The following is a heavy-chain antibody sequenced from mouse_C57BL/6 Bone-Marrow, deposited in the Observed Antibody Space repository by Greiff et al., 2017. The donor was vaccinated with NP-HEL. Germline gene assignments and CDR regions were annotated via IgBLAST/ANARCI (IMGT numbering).Heavy chain of an antibody. Sequence: QVQLQQSGAELARPGASVKLSCKASGYTFTSYGISWVKQRTGQGLEWIGEIYPRSGNTYYNEKFKGKATLTADKSSSTAYMELRSLTSEDSAVYFCARSETYYSNYYAMDYWGQGTSVTVSS. J-gene: IGHJ4*01. CDR3: ARSETYYSNYYAMDY. CDR2: IYPRSGNT. D-gene: IGHD2-5*01. V-gene: IGHV1-81*01. CDR1: GYTFTSYG.